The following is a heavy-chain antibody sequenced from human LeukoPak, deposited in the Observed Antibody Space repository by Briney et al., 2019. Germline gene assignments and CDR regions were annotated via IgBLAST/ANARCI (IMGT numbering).Heavy chain of an antibody. D-gene: IGHD3-22*01. CDR1: GFTFDDYG. CDR3: ARSPADYDSSGY. J-gene: IGHJ4*02. CDR2: INWNGGST. V-gene: IGHV3-20*04. Sequence: GSLRLSCAASGFTFDDYGMSWVRQAPGKGLEWVSGINWNGGSTGYADSVKGRFTISRDNAKNSLYLQMNSLRAEDTALYYCARSPADYDSSGYWGQGTLVTVSS.